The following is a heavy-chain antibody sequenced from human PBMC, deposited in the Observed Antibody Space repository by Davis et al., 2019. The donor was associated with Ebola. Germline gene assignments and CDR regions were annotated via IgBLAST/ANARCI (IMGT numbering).Heavy chain of an antibody. J-gene: IGHJ4*02. V-gene: IGHV3-21*01. CDR3: ARGKMIVVAPDY. D-gene: IGHD3-22*01. CDR2: ISSSSSYI. CDR1: GFTFSSYS. Sequence: GESLKISCAASGFTFSSYSMNWVRQAPGKGLEWVSSISSSSSYIYYADSVKGRFTISRDNAKNSLYLQMNSLRAEDTAVYYCARGKMIVVAPDYWGQGTLVTVSS.